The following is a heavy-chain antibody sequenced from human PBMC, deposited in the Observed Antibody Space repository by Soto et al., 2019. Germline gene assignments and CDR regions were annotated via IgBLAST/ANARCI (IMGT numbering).Heavy chain of an antibody. CDR1: GFTFDTYN. D-gene: IGHD1-26*01. J-gene: IGHJ6*02. CDR3: ARIISGSTGPYYYYAMDV. V-gene: IGHV3-21*02. CDR2: IGSSSSFI. Sequence: EVQLVQSGGGLVKPGGSLRLSCAASGFTFDTYNMNWVRQTPGQGLEWVSSIGSSSSFIYYSASVRGCFSVSRDNAKNSLYLQMSSLRAEDTAVYYCARIISGSTGPYYYYAMDVWGQGTAVTVSS.